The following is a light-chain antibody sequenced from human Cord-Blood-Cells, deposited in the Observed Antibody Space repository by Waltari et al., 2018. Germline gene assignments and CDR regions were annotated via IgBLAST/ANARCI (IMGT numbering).Light chain of an antibody. J-gene: IGLJ3*02. CDR3: SSYTSSSTWV. Sequence: QSALTRPASVSGSPGQSITISCTGTSSDVGGYNYVSWYQQHPGKDPKLMIYDVSKRPSVVSHRFSGSKSGNTASLTISGLQAEDEADYYCSSYTSSSTWVFGGGTKLTVL. CDR1: SSDVGGYNY. CDR2: DVS. V-gene: IGLV2-14*01.